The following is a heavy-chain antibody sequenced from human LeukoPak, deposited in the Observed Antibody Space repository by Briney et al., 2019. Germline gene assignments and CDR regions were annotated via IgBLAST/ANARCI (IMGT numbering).Heavy chain of an antibody. J-gene: IGHJ4*02. D-gene: IGHD3-9*01. Sequence: GGSLRLSCAASGFTFSSYSMNWVRQAPGKGLEWVSSISSSSSYIYYADSVKGRFTISRDNAKNSLYLQMNSLRAEDTAVYYCARDGDYDILTGYSMYYFDYWGQGTLVTVSS. V-gene: IGHV3-21*01. CDR3: ARDGDYDILTGYSMYYFDY. CDR1: GFTFSSYS. CDR2: ISSSSSYI.